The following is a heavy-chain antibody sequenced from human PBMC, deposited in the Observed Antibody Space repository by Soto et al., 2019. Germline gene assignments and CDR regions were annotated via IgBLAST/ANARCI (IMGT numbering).Heavy chain of an antibody. CDR3: ARDLKEYCSDGKCNWFDP. J-gene: IGHJ5*02. D-gene: IGHD2-15*01. CDR2: ISYSGST. CDR1: GASITTYY. Sequence: ETLSLTCTVSGASITTYYWSWIRQPPGKGLEWIGYISYSGSTDYNPSLKSRVTISFDASKNQISLQVRSATAADAAVYYCARDLKEYCSDGKCNWFDPWGQGTLVTV. V-gene: IGHV4-59*01.